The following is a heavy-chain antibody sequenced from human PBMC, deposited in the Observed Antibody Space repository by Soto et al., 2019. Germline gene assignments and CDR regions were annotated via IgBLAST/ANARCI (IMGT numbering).Heavy chain of an antibody. Sequence: QVQLVESGGGVVQPGRSRRLPCAASGFSFSSYAMHWVRQAPGKGLEWVAVISYDGSNKYYADSVQGRFTISRDNSKNTLYLKMNSLRSEDTAVYYCASLYGMDVWCQGSTVTVSS. V-gene: IGHV3-30-3*01. J-gene: IGHJ6*02. CDR3: ASLYGMDV. CDR1: GFSFSSYA. CDR2: ISYDGSNK.